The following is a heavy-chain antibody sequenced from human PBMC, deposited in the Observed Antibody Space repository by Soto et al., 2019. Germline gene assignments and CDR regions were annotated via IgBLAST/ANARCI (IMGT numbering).Heavy chain of an antibody. CDR1: GYTFTSYD. J-gene: IGHJ5*02. CDR2: MNPNSGNT. V-gene: IGHV1-8*01. CDR3: AIDVYDFWSGRRRWFDP. Sequence: GASVKVSCKASGYTFTSYDISWVRQATGQGLEWMGWMNPNSGNTGYAQKFQGRVTMTRNTSISTAYMELSSLRSEDTAVYYCAIDVYDFWSGRRRWFDPWGQGTLVTVSS. D-gene: IGHD3-3*01.